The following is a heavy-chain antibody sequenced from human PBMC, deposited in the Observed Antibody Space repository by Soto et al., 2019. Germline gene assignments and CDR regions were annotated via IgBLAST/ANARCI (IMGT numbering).Heavy chain of an antibody. CDR1: RGTFSSYA. V-gene: IGHV1-69*06. D-gene: IGHD1-26*01. J-gene: IGHJ4*02. Sequence: SVKVSCKASRGTFSSYAISWVRQGPGQGLEWMGWIIPIFSTANYAQKFQGRVTITADKSTSTAYMELSSLRSEDTAVYDCASEHRELFYFDYWGQGTLVTVSS. CDR3: ASEHRELFYFDY. CDR2: IIPIFSTA.